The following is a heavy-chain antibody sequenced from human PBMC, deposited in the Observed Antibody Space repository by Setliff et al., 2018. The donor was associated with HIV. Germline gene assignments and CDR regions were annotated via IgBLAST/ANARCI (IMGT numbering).Heavy chain of an antibody. CDR2: IHSSGST. J-gene: IGHJ4*02. Sequence: SETLSLTCSVSGGSISTGGYYWSWIRQPPGKKLEWIGYIHSSGSTIYSASLKSRVSISVDTSKNQFSLTLSSVTAADTAVYFCARLSRWGTMTTLDFWGQGTLVTVSS. D-gene: IGHD4-4*01. CDR3: ARLSRWGTMTTLDF. V-gene: IGHV4-61*08. CDR1: GGSISTGGYY.